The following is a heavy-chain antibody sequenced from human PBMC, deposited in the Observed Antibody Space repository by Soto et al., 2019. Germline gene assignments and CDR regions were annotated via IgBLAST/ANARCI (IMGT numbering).Heavy chain of an antibody. CDR1: GFTFSSYG. CDR2: ISYDGSNK. Sequence: PGGSLRLSCPASGFTFSSYGMHWVRQAPGKGLEWVAVISYDGSNKYYADSVKGRFTISRDNSKNTLYLQMNSLRAEDTAVYYCAKERHDSSSYYYYGMDVWGQGTTVTVSS. D-gene: IGHD3-22*01. CDR3: AKERHDSSSYYYYGMDV. J-gene: IGHJ6*02. V-gene: IGHV3-30*18.